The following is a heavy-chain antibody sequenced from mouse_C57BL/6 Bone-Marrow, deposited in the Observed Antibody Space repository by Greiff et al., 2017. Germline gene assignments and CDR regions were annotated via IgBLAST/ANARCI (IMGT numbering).Heavy chain of an antibody. CDR2: IYPGDGDT. D-gene: IGHD1-1*01. Sequence: VQLQQSGPELVKPGASVKISCKASGYAFSSSWMNWVKHRPGKGLEWIGRIYPGDGDTNYNGKFKGKATLTADKSSSTAYMQLSSLTSEDSAVYFCVLLRCFDYWGQGTTLTVSS. CDR3: VLLRCFDY. J-gene: IGHJ2*01. CDR1: GYAFSSSW. V-gene: IGHV1-82*01.